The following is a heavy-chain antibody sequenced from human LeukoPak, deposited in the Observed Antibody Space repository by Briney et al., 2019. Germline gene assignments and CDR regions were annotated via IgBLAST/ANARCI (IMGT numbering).Heavy chain of an antibody. D-gene: IGHD6-13*01. J-gene: IGHJ5*02. CDR2: TSYDGSNK. CDR1: GFNFSNYA. CDR3: AREPAAAATPGWFDP. Sequence: PGRSLRLSCAASGFNFSNYAMHWVRQAPGKGLEWVAVTSYDGSNKYYADSVKGRFTISRDNSKNTLYLQMKSLRAEDTAVYYCAREPAAAATPGWFDPWGQGTLVTVSS. V-gene: IGHV3-30-3*01.